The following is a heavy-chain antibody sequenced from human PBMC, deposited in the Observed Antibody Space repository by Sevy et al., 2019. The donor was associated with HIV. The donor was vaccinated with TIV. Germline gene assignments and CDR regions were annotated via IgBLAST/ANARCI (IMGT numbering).Heavy chain of an antibody. V-gene: IGHV1-46*01. CDR3: AGDSRQYSSGWYYYYYYGMDV. CDR1: GYTFTSYY. Sequence: ASVKVSCKASGYTFTSYYMHWVRQAPGQGLEWMGIINPSGGSTSYAQKFQGRVTMTRDTSTSTVYRELSSLRSEDTAVYYCAGDSRQYSSGWYYYYYYGMDVWGQGTTVTVSS. D-gene: IGHD6-19*01. J-gene: IGHJ6*02. CDR2: INPSGGST.